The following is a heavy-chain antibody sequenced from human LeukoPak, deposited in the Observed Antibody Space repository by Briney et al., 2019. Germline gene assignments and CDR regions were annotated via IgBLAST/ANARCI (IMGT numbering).Heavy chain of an antibody. CDR1: GFTFSSYS. D-gene: IGHD5-12*01. Sequence: GGSLRLSCAASGFTFSSYSMNWVRQAPGKGLEWVSSISSSSSYIYYADSVKGRFTISRDNAKNSPYLQMNSLRAEDTAVYYCARVKWPHAFDIWGQGTMVTVSS. CDR2: ISSSSSYI. CDR3: ARVKWPHAFDI. V-gene: IGHV3-21*01. J-gene: IGHJ3*02.